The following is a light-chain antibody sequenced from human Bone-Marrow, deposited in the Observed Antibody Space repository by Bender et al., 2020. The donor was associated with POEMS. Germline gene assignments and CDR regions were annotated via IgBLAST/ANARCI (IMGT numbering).Light chain of an antibody. V-gene: IGLV2-14*03. CDR2: DVS. J-gene: IGLJ3*02. CDR3: SSYTSGSALLV. CDR1: SSDIGAYNY. Sequence: QSALTQPASVSGSPGQSITISCTGTSSDIGAYNYVSWYQHHPGKAPRLIIFDVSNRPSGVSYRLSGSKSGNTASLTISGLRAEDEAHYYCSSYTSGSALLVFGGGTKLTVL.